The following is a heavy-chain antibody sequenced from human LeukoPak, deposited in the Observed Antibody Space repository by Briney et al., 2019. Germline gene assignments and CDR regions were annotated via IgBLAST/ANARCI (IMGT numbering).Heavy chain of an antibody. Sequence: SQTLSLTCTVSGGSISSGASDWGWIRQHPKRGLEWVGYINHSGSTYYNPSLGSRVTMLVDTSKNQFSLKLSSVTAADSAVYYCARAARQGFTMIVVPFFYFDLWGRGTLVTVSS. V-gene: IGHV4-31*03. D-gene: IGHD3-22*01. CDR2: INHSGST. J-gene: IGHJ2*01. CDR1: GGSISSGASD. CDR3: ARAARQGFTMIVVPFFYFDL.